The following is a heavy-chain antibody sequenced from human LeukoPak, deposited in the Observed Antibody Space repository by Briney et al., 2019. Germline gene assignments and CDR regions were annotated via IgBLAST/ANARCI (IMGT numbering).Heavy chain of an antibody. CDR1: EFTFSRFW. D-gene: IGHD3-9*01. CDR2: INQNGGER. V-gene: IGHV3-7*01. J-gene: IGHJ4*02. Sequence: GGSLRLSCAASEFTFSRFWMSWVRQAPGRGLEWVANINQNGGERNYLDSVKGRFTISRDNAKNSLYLQMNSLRAEDTAVYYCARNYPGGGGGRYFDWLPVFWGQGTLVTVSS. CDR3: ARNYPGGGGGRYFDWLPVF.